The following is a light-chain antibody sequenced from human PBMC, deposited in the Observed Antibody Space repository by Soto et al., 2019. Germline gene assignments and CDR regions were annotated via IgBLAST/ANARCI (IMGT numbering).Light chain of an antibody. CDR1: QSISSSY. CDR2: GTF. Sequence: EVVLTQSPVTLSLSPGDRATISCRASQSISSSYLAWYQQKPGQAPRLLIYGTFNRATGIPDRFSGDGSGTDFTLTINRLEPEDFAVYFCQQCGLSPRTFGQGTKVEV. V-gene: IGKV3-20*01. J-gene: IGKJ1*01. CDR3: QQCGLSPRT.